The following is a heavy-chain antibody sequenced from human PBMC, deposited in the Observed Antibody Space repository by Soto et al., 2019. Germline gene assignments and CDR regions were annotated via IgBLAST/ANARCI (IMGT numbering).Heavy chain of an antibody. J-gene: IGHJ6*03. CDR2: IKQDGSEK. CDR3: ARESDLRGMDV. Sequence: GSLRLSCAASGFTFRRYWMSWVRQAPGKGLEWVANIKQDGSEKYYVDSVKGRFTISRDNAKNSLYLQMNSLRAEDTAVYYCARESDLRGMDVWGKGTTVTVSS. D-gene: IGHD3-3*01. V-gene: IGHV3-7*01. CDR1: GFTFRRYW.